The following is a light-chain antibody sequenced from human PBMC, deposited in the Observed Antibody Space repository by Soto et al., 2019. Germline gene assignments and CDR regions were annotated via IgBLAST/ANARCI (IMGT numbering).Light chain of an antibody. CDR3: SSYAGSNKWV. J-gene: IGLJ1*01. Sequence: QSALTQPPSASGSPGQSVTIYCAGTSXDVGGYNYVSWYQQYPSRAPKLMIYEVNKRPSGVPDRFSGSKSGNTASLTVSGLQAEDEADYYCSSYAGSNKWVFGTGTKVTVL. V-gene: IGLV2-8*01. CDR2: EVN. CDR1: SXDVGGYNY.